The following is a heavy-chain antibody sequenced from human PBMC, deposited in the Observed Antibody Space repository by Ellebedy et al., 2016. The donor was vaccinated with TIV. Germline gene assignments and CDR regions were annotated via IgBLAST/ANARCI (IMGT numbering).Heavy chain of an antibody. Sequence: ASVKVSCKASGGTFSSYGISWVRQAPGQGLEWMGRIIPILGMTNYAQKFQGRVEITAHEFTSTVYMELSGLKSEDTAVYYCARLPGYGDSSEWFDPWGQGTLVTVSS. CDR3: ARLPGYGDSSEWFDP. CDR1: GGTFSSYG. CDR2: IIPILGMT. V-gene: IGHV1-69*04. D-gene: IGHD4-17*01. J-gene: IGHJ5*02.